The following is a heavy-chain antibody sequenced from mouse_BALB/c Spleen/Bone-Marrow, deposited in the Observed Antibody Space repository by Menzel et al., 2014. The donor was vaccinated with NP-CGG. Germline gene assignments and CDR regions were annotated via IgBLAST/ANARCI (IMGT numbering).Heavy chain of an antibody. D-gene: IGHD2-3*01. J-gene: IGHJ4*01. Sequence: EVKVVESGAELVKPGASAKLSCTASGFNIKDTYMHWVKQRPEQGLEWIGRIDPANGNTKYDPKFQGKATITADTSSNTAYLQLSSLTSEDTAVYYCARWLLPYGLDYWGQGTSVTVSS. CDR2: IDPANGNT. CDR1: GFNIKDTY. CDR3: ARWLLPYGLDY. V-gene: IGHV14-3*02.